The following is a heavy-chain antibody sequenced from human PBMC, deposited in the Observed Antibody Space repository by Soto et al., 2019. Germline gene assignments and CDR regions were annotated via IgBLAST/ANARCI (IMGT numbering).Heavy chain of an antibody. CDR2: IIPIFGTA. Sequence: ASVKFSCKASEGTFSSYAISCVRQAPGQGLEWIGEIIPIFGTANYAQKFQGRVTITADESTSTAYMELCSLRSEDTAVYYCARVPPLYDYVWGSYRYDLHYFDYWGQGTLVTVSS. V-gene: IGHV1-69*13. D-gene: IGHD3-16*02. CDR1: EGTFSSYA. CDR3: ARVPPLYDYVWGSYRYDLHYFDY. J-gene: IGHJ4*02.